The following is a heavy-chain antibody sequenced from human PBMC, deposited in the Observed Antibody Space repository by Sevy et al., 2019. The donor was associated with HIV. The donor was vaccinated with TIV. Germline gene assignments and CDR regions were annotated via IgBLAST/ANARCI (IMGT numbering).Heavy chain of an antibody. V-gene: IGHV4-39*01. CDR1: GGSISSDSFL. CDR2: ISYSGRT. CDR3: ARHLHFYGIDV. Sequence: SETLSLTCTVSGGSISSDSFLWGWIRQTPGEGLSWIGSISYSGRTYYDPSLKSRITVNVATSKKQFSLELRSVTAADTAMDYCARHLHFYGIDVWGPGTTVTVSS. J-gene: IGHJ6*02. D-gene: IGHD3-3*02.